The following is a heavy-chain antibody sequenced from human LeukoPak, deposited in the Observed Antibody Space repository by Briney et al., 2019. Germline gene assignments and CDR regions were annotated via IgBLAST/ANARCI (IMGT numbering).Heavy chain of an antibody. Sequence: GGSLTLSCAASGFTFSNHWMTWIRQAPGPGQEWVANMKQDGIEKYYADSVEGRFTVSRDNTKKTLFLQMHTLRAEDTAVYYCARGSSGYYCDHFQTWGQGSLVTVSS. V-gene: IGHV3-7*01. D-gene: IGHD3-22*01. J-gene: IGHJ1*01. CDR1: GFTFSNHW. CDR2: MKQDGIEK. CDR3: ARGSSGYYCDHFQT.